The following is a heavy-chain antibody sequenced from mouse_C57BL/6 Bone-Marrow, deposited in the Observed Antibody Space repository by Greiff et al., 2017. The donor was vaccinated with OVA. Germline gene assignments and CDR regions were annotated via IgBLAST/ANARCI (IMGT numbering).Heavy chain of an antibody. Sequence: VQLQQSGPELVKPGASVKISCKASGYAFSSSWMNWVKQRPGKGLEWIGRIYPGDGDTNYNGKLKGKATLTADKSSSTAYMQLSSLTSEDSAVYFCARSIYYYGSSYGGFAYWGQGTLVTVSA. CDR3: ARSIYYYGSSYGGFAY. D-gene: IGHD1-1*01. CDR1: GYAFSSSW. J-gene: IGHJ3*01. CDR2: IYPGDGDT. V-gene: IGHV1-82*01.